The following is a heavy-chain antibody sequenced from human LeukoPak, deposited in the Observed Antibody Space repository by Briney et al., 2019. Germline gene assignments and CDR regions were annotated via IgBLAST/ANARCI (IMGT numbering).Heavy chain of an antibody. D-gene: IGHD4-23*01. J-gene: IGHJ4*02. CDR3: ARGGGNSADFDY. V-gene: IGHV4-59*01. CDR2: IYYSGST. Sequence: LETLSLTCTVSGGSISSYYWSWIRQPPGKGLEWIGYIYYSGSTNYNPSLKSRVTISVDTSKNQFSLKLSSVTAADTAVYYCARGGGNSADFDYWGQGTLVTVSS. CDR1: GGSISSYY.